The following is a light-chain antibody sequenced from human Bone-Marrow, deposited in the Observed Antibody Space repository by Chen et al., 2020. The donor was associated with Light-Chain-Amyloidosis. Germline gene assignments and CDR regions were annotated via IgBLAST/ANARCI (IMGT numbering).Light chain of an antibody. CDR3: QVWDRSSDRPV. J-gene: IGLJ3*02. CDR2: VDS. Sequence: SYVLTQPSSGSVAPGQTATIACGGNNIGPTSVHWDQPTPGQAPLLVVYVDSDRPSGIPERLSGSNSGNTATLTISRVEAGDEADYYCQVWDRSSDRPVFGGGTKLTVL. CDR1: NIGPTS. V-gene: IGLV3-21*02.